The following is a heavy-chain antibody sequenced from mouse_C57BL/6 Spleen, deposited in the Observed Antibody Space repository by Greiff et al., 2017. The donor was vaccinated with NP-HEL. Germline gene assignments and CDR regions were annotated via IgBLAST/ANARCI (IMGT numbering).Heavy chain of an antibody. CDR3: ASAYDGYYEAWFAY. CDR2: IWGDGST. D-gene: IGHD2-3*01. V-gene: IGHV2-3*01. CDR1: GFSLTSYG. Sequence: QVQLKESGPGLVAPSQSLSITCTVSGFSLTSYGVSWVRQPPGKGLEWLGVIWGDGSTNYHSALISRLSISKDNSKSQVFLKLNSLQTDDTATYYCASAYDGYYEAWFAYWGQGTLVTVSA. J-gene: IGHJ3*01.